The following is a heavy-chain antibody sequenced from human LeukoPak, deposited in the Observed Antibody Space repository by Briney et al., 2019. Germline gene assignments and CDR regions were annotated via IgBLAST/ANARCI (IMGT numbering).Heavy chain of an antibody. CDR2: MKGDGSET. V-gene: IGHV3-7*01. Sequence: PGGPLRLSCAASGFTFSTYWMTWVRQAPGKGLEWVANMKGDGSETHYVDSVKGRFTISRDNAKNSLYLQMNSLRAEDTAVYYCARPAYTAAYDLWGQGTMVTVSS. D-gene: IGHD3-16*01. CDR1: GFTFSTYW. CDR3: ARPAYTAAYDL. J-gene: IGHJ3*01.